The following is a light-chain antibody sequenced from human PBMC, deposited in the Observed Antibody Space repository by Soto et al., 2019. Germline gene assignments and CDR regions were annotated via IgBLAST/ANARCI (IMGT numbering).Light chain of an antibody. CDR2: GND. CDR3: QSYDRSLSGSV. Sequence: QSVLTQPPSVSGAPGQGVTISCTGSSSNIGAGYDVHWYQQLPGAAAKLLIFGNDNRPSGVPDRFSGSRSGTSASLAITGLQAEDEADYYCQSYDRSLSGSVFGAGTKVTVL. V-gene: IGLV1-40*01. CDR1: SSNIGAGYD. J-gene: IGLJ1*01.